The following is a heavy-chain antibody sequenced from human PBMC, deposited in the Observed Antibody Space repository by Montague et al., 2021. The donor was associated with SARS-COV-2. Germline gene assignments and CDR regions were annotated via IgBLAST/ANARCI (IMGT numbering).Heavy chain of an antibody. V-gene: IGHV5-10-1*01. D-gene: IGHD5-12*01. CDR2: IDPSDSYT. Sequence: QSGAEVKEPGESLRISCKVSGYIFISHWITWVRQMPGKGLEWMGRIDPSDSYTNYSPSFQGHVSISVDKSTSTAYLQWSSLKASDTAMYYCARRGRPYSGYTTGYFDYWGQGTLVTVSS. CDR1: GYIFISHW. J-gene: IGHJ4*02. CDR3: ARRGRPYSGYTTGYFDY.